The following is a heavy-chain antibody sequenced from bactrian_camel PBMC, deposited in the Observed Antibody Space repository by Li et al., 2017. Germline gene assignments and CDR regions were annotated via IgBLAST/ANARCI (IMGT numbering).Heavy chain of an antibody. V-gene: IGHV3S40*01. D-gene: IGHD5*01. J-gene: IGHJ4*01. CDR3: ATDALHGLGSPSN. Sequence: QLVESGGGLVQPGGSLTLSCAASGFTFGSYDMRWVRQAAGKGLEWVSSINKDDGSTYYSDHVKARFTISRDNAKNTVYLQMNSLKSEDTALYYCATDALHGLGSPSNWGQGTQVTVS. CDR2: INKDDGST. CDR1: GFTFGSYD.